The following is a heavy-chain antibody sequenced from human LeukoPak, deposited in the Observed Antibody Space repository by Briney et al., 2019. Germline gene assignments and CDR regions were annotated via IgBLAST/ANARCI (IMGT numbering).Heavy chain of an antibody. CDR2: ISSIGST. J-gene: IGHJ3*01. CDR1: DDSFNTHY. Sequence: SETLSLTCSVSDDSFNTHYWTWIRHPPGKGLEWIGYISSIGSTNYNSSLKSRVTITIDTSKKQFSLKITSVTAADTAVYYCARDPTTVTKGFDVWGQGTMVTVSS. CDR3: ARDPTTVTKGFDV. D-gene: IGHD4-17*01. V-gene: IGHV4-59*11.